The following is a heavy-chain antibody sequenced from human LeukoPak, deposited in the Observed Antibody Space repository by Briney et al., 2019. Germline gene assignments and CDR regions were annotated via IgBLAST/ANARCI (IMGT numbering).Heavy chain of an antibody. J-gene: IGHJ3*02. CDR3: ATQYYYDSSGYYLREDAFDI. D-gene: IGHD3-22*01. CDR1: GFTFSSYA. V-gene: IGHV3-23*01. Sequence: GGSLRLSCAASGFTFSSYAMSWVRQAPGKGLEWVSAISGSGGSTYYADSVEGRFTISRDNSKNTLYLQMNSLRAEDTAVYYCATQYYYDSSGYYLREDAFDIWGQGTMVTVSS. CDR2: ISGSGGST.